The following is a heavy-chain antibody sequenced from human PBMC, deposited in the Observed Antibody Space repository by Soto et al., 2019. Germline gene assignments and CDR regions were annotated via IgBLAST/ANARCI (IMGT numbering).Heavy chain of an antibody. J-gene: IGHJ4*02. CDR1: GGSISSYY. CDR3: ARGQVDFWSGYLDY. Sequence: SETLSLTCTVSGGSISSYYWSWIRQPPGKGLEWIGYIYYSGSTNYNPSLKSRVTISVDTSKNQFSLKLSSVTAADTAVYYCARGQVDFWSGYLDYWGQGTLVTVS. D-gene: IGHD3-3*01. V-gene: IGHV4-59*01. CDR2: IYYSGST.